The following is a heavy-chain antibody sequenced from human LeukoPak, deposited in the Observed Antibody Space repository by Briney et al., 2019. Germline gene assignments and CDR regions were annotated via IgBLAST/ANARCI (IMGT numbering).Heavy chain of an antibody. CDR2: INPNSGGT. D-gene: IGHD2-8*01. V-gene: IGHV1-2*02. J-gene: IGHJ4*02. Sequence: ASVKVSCKASGYTFTGNYMHWVRQAPGQGLEWKGWINPNSGGTNYAQKFQGRVTMTSDTSISTAYMELSSLRSDDTAVYFCAREYCTNGVCYKAHDYWGQGTLVTVSS. CDR1: GYTFTGNY. CDR3: AREYCTNGVCYKAHDY.